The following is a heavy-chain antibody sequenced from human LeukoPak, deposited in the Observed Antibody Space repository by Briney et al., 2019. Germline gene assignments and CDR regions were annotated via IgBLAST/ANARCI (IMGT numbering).Heavy chain of an antibody. Sequence: SETLSLTCTVSGGSISSYYWSWIRQPPGKGLEWIGYIYNSGSTNYNPSLKSRVTISLDTSKNQFALKLSSVTAADTAVYYCARTPSSWYTPNWFDPWGQGTLVTVSS. CDR1: GGSISSYY. CDR2: IYNSGST. J-gene: IGHJ5*02. CDR3: ARTPSSWYTPNWFDP. D-gene: IGHD6-13*01. V-gene: IGHV4-59*01.